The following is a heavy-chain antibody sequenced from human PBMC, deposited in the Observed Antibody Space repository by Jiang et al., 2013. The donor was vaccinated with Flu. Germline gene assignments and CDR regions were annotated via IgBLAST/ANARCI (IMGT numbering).Heavy chain of an antibody. CDR3: ATTLVDQWLVEGWFDP. V-gene: IGHV1-2*02. CDR2: INPNSGGT. CDR1: GYTFTAYY. Sequence: GAEVKKPGASVKVSCKASGYTFTAYYMHWVRQAPGQGLEWMGWINPNSGGTNYAQKFQGRVTMTRDTSISTAYMELSSLRSDDTAVYYCATTLVDQWLVEGWFDPWGQGTLVTVSS. D-gene: IGHD6-19*01. J-gene: IGHJ5*02.